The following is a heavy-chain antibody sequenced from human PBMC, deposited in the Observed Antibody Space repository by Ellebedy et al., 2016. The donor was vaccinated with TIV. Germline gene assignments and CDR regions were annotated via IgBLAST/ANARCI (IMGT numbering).Heavy chain of an antibody. CDR3: ARDWLWNSLDY. Sequence: GGSLRLSCAVSGFIFSSFCMHWVRQAPGKGLEWVAVISYAGNNKYYADSVKGRFTISRDTAKNTLYLQMDSLRVEDTAVYYCARDWLWNSLDYWGQGTLITVSS. V-gene: IGHV3-30*03. CDR2: ISYAGNNK. J-gene: IGHJ4*02. CDR1: GFIFSSFC. D-gene: IGHD1-7*01.